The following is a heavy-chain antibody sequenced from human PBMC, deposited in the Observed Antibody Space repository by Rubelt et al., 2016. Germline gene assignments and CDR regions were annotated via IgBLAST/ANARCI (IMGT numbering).Heavy chain of an antibody. Sequence: VGTYYNPSLKSRVTLSVDTSKNQFSLKLSSVTAADTAVYYCARGYCSGGSCYSHFDYWGQGTLVTVSS. CDR3: ARGYCSGGSCYSHFDY. J-gene: IGHJ4*02. CDR2: VGT. V-gene: IGHV4-39*01. D-gene: IGHD2-15*01.